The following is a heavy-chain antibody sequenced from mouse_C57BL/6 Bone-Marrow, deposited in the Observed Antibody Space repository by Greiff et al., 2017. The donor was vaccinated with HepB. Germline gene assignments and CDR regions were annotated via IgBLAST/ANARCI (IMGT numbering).Heavy chain of an antibody. J-gene: IGHJ2*01. D-gene: IGHD4-1*01. V-gene: IGHV3-1*01. CDR2: ISYSGST. CDR3: ARHNWFDY. CDR1: GYSITSGYD. Sequence: VQLKQSGPGMVKPSQSLSLTCTVTGYSITSGYDWHWIRHFPGNKLEWMGYISYSGSTNYNPSLKSRISITHDTSKNHFFLKLNSVTTEDTATYYCARHNWFDYWGQGTTLTVSS.